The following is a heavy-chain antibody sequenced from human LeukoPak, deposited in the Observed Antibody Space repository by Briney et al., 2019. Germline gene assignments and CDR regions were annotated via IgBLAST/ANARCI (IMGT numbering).Heavy chain of an antibody. J-gene: IGHJ4*02. CDR3: TSLRFLEWLPFDY. CDR1: GFTFGDYA. Sequence: AGGSLRLSCTASGFTFGDYAMSWVRQAPGKGLEWVGFIRSKAYGRTTEYAASVKGRFTISRDDSKTIAYLQMNSLKTEDTAVYYCTSLRFLEWLPFDYWGQGNLVTVSS. V-gene: IGHV3-49*04. CDR2: IRSKAYGRTT. D-gene: IGHD3-3*01.